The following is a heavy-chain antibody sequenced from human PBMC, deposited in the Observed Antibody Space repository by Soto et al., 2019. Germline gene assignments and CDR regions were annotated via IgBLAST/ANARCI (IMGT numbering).Heavy chain of an antibody. J-gene: IGHJ5*02. CDR1: GFTFSSSW. Sequence: EGQLEESGGALVQPGGSLRLSCAASGFTFSSSWMHWVRQVPGGGLVWISSIKSDGSTTNYAASVHGRFTIFRDSADNMVYLQMNSLRSDATAVYYCARGAVGRDWFDTWGQGTLVTVYS. D-gene: IGHD3-10*01. CDR3: ARGAVGRDWFDT. V-gene: IGHV3-74*01. CDR2: IKSDGSTT.